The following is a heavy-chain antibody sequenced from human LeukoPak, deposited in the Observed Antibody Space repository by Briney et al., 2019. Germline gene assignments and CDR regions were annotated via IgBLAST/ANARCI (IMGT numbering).Heavy chain of an antibody. V-gene: IGHV3-74*01. CDR2: INTDGSST. CDR1: GFTFSSYW. Sequence: PGGSLRLSCAASGFTFSSYWMHWVRQAPGKGLVWVSRINTDGSSTNYADSVKGRFTISRDNAKNTLYLQMNSLRVEDTALYYCARVRSSSWYDYWGQGALVTVSS. D-gene: IGHD6-13*01. J-gene: IGHJ4*02. CDR3: ARVRSSSWYDY.